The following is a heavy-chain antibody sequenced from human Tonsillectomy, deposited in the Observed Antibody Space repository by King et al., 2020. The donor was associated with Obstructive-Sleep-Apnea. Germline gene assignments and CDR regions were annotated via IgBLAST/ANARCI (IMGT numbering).Heavy chain of an antibody. CDR1: GFSLSTSGVG. CDR3: AYRGGYCTNGVCYFDRPFDY. V-gene: IGHV2-5*02. Sequence: TLKESGPTLVKPTQTLTLPCTFSGFSLSTSGVGVGWIRQPPGKALEWLALIYWDDDKRYSPSLKNRLTITKDTSKNQVVLTMTNMDPVDTATYYCAYRGGYCTNGVCYFDRPFDYWGQGTLVTVSS. D-gene: IGHD2-8*01. J-gene: IGHJ4*02. CDR2: IYWDDDK.